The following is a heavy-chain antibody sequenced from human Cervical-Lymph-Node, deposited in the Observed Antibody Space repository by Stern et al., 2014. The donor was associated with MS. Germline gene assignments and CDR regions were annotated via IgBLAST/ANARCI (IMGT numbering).Heavy chain of an antibody. CDR1: GYSFTSYW. CDR2: INPGDSDT. CDR3: ARRHCSSRRCGWFDP. D-gene: IGHD2-2*01. V-gene: IGHV5-51*01. Sequence: EVHLVESGAEVKKPGESLKISCKGSGYSFTSYWIGWVRQMPGKGLEWMGIINPGDSDTRYSPSFKGQVPISADKSISTAYLQWSSLKASDTAMYYCARRHCSSRRCGWFDPWGQGTLVTVSS. J-gene: IGHJ5*02.